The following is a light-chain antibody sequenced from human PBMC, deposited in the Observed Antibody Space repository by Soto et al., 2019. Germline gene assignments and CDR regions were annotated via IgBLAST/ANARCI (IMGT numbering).Light chain of an antibody. CDR3: CSYAGTYTLV. CDR2: DVT. V-gene: IGLV2-11*01. J-gene: IGLJ2*01. Sequence: QSALTQPRSVSGSPGQSVTISCTGTNSDVGGYYFVSWYQQHPGKAPKVMIYDVTKRPSGDPDRFSGSKSGNTASLTISGLQAEDEADYYCCSYAGTYTLVFGGGTKLTVL. CDR1: NSDVGGYYF.